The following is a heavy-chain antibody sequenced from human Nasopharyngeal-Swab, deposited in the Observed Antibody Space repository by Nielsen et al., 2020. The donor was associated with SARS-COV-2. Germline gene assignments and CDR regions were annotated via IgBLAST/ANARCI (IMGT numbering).Heavy chain of an antibody. CDR2: IKQDGSGS. J-gene: IGHJ4*02. Sequence: GGSLRLSCAASGFTFSKFYMSWVRQAAGKGLEWVANIKQDGSGSYYVDSVKGRFTISRDDANNSLYLQMNSLRAGDTGVYYCARGGSSFPFDYWGPGTLVTVSS. CDR3: ARGGSSFPFDY. D-gene: IGHD6-13*01. CDR1: GFTFSKFY. V-gene: IGHV3-7*01.